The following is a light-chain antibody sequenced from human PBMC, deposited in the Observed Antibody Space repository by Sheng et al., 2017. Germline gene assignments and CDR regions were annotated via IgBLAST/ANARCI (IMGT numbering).Light chain of an antibody. V-gene: IGKV1-NL1*01. CDR1: RGIYNS. CDR3: QQYYDHPPLT. Sequence: DIQMTQSPSSVSSSVGDRVTITCRASRGIYNSLAWYQQKPGKSPKLLLHAASKLETGVPSRFSGSGSGTDYTLTISGLQPEDFATYYCQQYYDHPPLTFGGGTKVEIK. J-gene: IGKJ4*02. CDR2: AAS.